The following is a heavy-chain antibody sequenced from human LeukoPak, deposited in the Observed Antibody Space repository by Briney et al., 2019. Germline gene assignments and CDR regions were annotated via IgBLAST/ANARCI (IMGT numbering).Heavy chain of an antibody. J-gene: IGHJ4*02. CDR1: GYTFTSYG. CDR3: ASFRAQYSGSYTPISHFDY. V-gene: IGHV1-18*01. CDR2: IRAYNGNT. Sequence: ASVKDSCKASGYTFTSYGISWVRQAPGQGLEWMGWIRAYNGNTNYAQKLQGRVTMTTDTSTSTAYMELRSLRSDDTAVYYCASFRAQYSGSYTPISHFDYWGQGTLVTVSS. D-gene: IGHD1-26*01.